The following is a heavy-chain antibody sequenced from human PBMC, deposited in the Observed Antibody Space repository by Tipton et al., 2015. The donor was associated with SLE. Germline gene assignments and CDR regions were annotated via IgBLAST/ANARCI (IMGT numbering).Heavy chain of an antibody. V-gene: IGHV4-34*01. CDR2: INHSGST. J-gene: IGHJ4*02. Sequence: TLSLTCAVYGGSFSGYYWSWIRQPPGKGLEWIGEINHSGSTNYNPSLKSRVTISVDTSKNQFSLKLSSVTAADTAVYYCARANCGGDCYSSGFDYWGQGTLVTVSS. CDR3: ARANCGGDCYSSGFDY. CDR1: GGSFSGYY. D-gene: IGHD2-21*01.